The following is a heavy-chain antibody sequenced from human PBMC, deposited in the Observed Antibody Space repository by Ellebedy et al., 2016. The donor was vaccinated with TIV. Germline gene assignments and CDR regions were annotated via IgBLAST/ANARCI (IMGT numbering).Heavy chain of an antibody. D-gene: IGHD2/OR15-2a*01. CDR1: GFTFSSYS. CDR3: AGGLPSDY. CDR2: ISSSSSTI. J-gene: IGHJ4*02. V-gene: IGHV3-48*01. Sequence: PGGSLRLSCAASGFTFSSYSMNRVRQAPGKGLEWVSYISSSSSTIYYADSVKGRFTISRDNAKNSLYLQMNSLRAEDTAVYYCAGGLPSDYWGQGTLVTVSS.